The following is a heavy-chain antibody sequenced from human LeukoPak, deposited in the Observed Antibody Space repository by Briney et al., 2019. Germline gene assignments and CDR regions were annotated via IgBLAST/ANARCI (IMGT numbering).Heavy chain of an antibody. CDR2: INHSGST. CDR3: ARVYDSSGYYYHFDY. CDR1: GGSFSGYY. J-gene: IGHJ4*02. D-gene: IGHD3-22*01. Sequence: SETLSLTCAVYGGSFSGYYWSWIRQPPGKGLEWIGEINHSGSTNYNPSLKSRVTISVDTSKNQFSLKLSSVTAADTAVYYCARVYDSSGYYYHFDYWGQGTLVTVSS. V-gene: IGHV4-34*01.